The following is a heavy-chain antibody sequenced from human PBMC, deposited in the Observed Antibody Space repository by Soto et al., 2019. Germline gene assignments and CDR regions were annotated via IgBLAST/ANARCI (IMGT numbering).Heavy chain of an antibody. CDR3: ARGRGGWFINQLLNAFDI. Sequence: QVQLQESGPGLVKPSETLSLTCTVSGGSISSYYWSWIRQPPGKGLEWIGYIYYSGSTNYNPSLKSRVIIAVDTSKNQFSLKLSSVTAADTAVYYCARGRGGWFINQLLNAFDIWGQGTMVTVSS. J-gene: IGHJ3*02. D-gene: IGHD2-2*01. V-gene: IGHV4-59*01. CDR2: IYYSGST. CDR1: GGSISSYY.